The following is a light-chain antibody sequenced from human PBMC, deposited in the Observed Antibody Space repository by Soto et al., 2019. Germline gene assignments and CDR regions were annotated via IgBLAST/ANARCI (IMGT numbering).Light chain of an antibody. V-gene: IGLV2-8*01. J-gene: IGLJ2*01. CDR2: EVS. CDR3: SSYAGSNNLI. Sequence: QSVLTQPPSASGSPGQSVTISCTGTSSDIGGYNYVSWYQQHPDKAPKFMIYEVSKRPSGVPVRFSGSKSGNTASLTVSGLQAEDEADYYCSSYAGSNNLIFGGGTKVTVL. CDR1: SSDIGGYNY.